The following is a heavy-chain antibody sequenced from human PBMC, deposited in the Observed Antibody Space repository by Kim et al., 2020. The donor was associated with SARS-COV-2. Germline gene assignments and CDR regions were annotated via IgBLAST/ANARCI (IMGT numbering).Heavy chain of an antibody. J-gene: IGHJ3*02. Sequence: GGSLRLSCAASGFTFSSYSMNWVRQAPGKGLEWVSSISSSSSYIYYADSVKGRFTISRDNAKNSLYLQMNSLRAEDTAVYYCARERGYSGYDGDAFDIWGQGTMVTVSS. CDR2: ISSSSSYI. D-gene: IGHD5-12*01. CDR3: ARERGYSGYDGDAFDI. CDR1: GFTFSSYS. V-gene: IGHV3-21*01.